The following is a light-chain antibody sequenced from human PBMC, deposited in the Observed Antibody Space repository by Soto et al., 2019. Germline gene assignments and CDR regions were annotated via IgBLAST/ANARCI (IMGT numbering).Light chain of an antibody. V-gene: IGLV2-23*01. CDR3: CSYAGSSTYG. CDR1: SSDVGSYNL. CDR2: EGS. J-gene: IGLJ1*01. Sequence: QSALTQPASVSGSPGQSITISCTGTSSDVGSYNLVSWYQQHPGKAPKLMIYEGSKRPSGVSNRFSGSKSGNTASLTISGRQAEDDADYYCCSYAGSSTYGFGTGTKLTVL.